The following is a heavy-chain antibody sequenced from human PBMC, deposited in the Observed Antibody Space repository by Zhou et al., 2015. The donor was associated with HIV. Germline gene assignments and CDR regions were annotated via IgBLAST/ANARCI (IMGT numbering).Heavy chain of an antibody. CDR1: GGTFSSYA. J-gene: IGHJ4*02. CDR3: ARTSLVNWNYEGSPFDY. D-gene: IGHD1-7*01. V-gene: IGHV1-69*12. CDR2: IIPIFGTA. Sequence: QVQLVQSGAEVKKPGSSVKVSCKASGGTFSSYAISWVRQAPGQGLEWMGGIIPIFGTANYAQKFQGRVTITADESTSTAYMELSSLRSEDTAVYYCARTSLVNWNYEGSPFDYWGQGTLVTVSS.